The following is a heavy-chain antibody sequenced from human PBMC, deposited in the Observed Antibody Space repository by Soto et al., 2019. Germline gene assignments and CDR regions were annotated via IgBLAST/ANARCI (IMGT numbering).Heavy chain of an antibody. D-gene: IGHD3-22*01. CDR3: AHDYYDSSTYYPHDAFDI. CDR2: IYWNDDK. Sequence: QITLKESGPALVKPTQTLTLTCTFSGFSLTTSDMGVGWIRQSPGQALEWLALIYWNDDKRYSPSLKSRLTITKDTAKNQLVLTMTHMDPVDTATYYCAHDYYDSSTYYPHDAFDIWGQGTLVTVSS. V-gene: IGHV2-5*01. J-gene: IGHJ3*02. CDR1: GFSLTTSDMG.